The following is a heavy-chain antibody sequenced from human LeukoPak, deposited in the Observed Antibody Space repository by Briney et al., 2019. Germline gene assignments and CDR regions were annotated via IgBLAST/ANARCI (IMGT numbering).Heavy chain of an antibody. CDR2: ISESGDTT. CDR1: GFTFSTYA. Sequence: PGGSLRLSCTASGFTFSTYAMSWVRQAPGQGREWVSVISESGDTTYYTNSVKGRFTISRDNSKNTMYLQMNSLRAEDTALYYCAKKREGMTAANWFDPWGQGTLVTVSS. CDR3: AKKREGMTAANWFDP. J-gene: IGHJ5*02. D-gene: IGHD6-13*01. V-gene: IGHV3-23*01.